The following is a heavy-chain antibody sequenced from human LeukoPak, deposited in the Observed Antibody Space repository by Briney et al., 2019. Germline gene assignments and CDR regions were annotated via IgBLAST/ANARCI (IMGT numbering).Heavy chain of an antibody. V-gene: IGHV4-59*12. CDR1: GGSISGYY. CDR3: ARDQYCSSSSCRYYYYYYMDV. J-gene: IGHJ6*03. Sequence: SETLSLTCTVSGGSISGYYWSWIRQPPGKGLEWIGYIYYSGSTNYNPSLKSRVTISVDTSKNQFSLKLSSVTAADTAVYYCARDQYCSSSSCRYYYYYYMDVWGKGTTVTVSS. D-gene: IGHD2-2*01. CDR2: IYYSGST.